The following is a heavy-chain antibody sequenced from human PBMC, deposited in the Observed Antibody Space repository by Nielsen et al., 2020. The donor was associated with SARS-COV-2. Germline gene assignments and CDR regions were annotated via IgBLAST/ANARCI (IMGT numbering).Heavy chain of an antibody. J-gene: IGHJ5*02. Sequence: WVRQAPGQRLEWMGWINAGNGNTKYPQKFQGRVTITRDTSASTAYMELSSLRSEDTAVYYCARSRPRIAVAGDYNWFDPWGQGTLVTVSS. CDR2: INAGNGNT. D-gene: IGHD6-19*01. V-gene: IGHV1-3*01. CDR3: ARSRPRIAVAGDYNWFDP.